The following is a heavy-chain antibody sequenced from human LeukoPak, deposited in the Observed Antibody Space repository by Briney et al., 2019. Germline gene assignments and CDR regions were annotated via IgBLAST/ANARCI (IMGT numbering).Heavy chain of an antibody. V-gene: IGHV3-74*01. CDR1: GFTFSNYW. CDR2: INSDATST. J-gene: IGHJ4*02. D-gene: IGHD3-22*01. CDR3: AFFTSSGPGPGLHS. Sequence: GGSLRLSCAASGFTFSNYWMHWVRQAPGEGLVWVSRINSDATSTSYADSVKGRFTISRDNAENTLFLLMNSLTADDTAIYYCAFFTSSGPGPGLHSWGQGTLVTVSS.